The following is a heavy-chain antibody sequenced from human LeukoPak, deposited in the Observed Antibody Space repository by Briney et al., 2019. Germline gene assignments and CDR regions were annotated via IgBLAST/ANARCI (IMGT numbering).Heavy chain of an antibody. J-gene: IGHJ3*02. Sequence: SQTLSLTCAISGDSVSRFGGAWNWIRQSPSRGLEWLGRACYRSRWSNDYAPSVRGRINISPDTSQNQFSLQLNSVTPDDTAVYYCARGSNSALDIWGRGTMVTVSS. D-gene: IGHD4-23*01. CDR1: GDSVSRFGGA. V-gene: IGHV6-1*01. CDR2: ACYRSRWSN. CDR3: ARGSNSALDI.